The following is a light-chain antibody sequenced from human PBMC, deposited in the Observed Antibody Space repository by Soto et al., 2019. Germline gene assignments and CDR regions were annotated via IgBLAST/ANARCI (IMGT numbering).Light chain of an antibody. CDR2: WAS. J-gene: IGKJ1*01. Sequence: DIVMTQSPDSLAVSLGEGATINCKSSQSVLYNYNNKNYLAWYQHKPGQPPKLLLYWASTRESGVPDRFSGSGAEKYFPPTISLLQDEDVAVYCWQYYYRPWTFGQGTKVDIK. CDR3: QYYYRPWT. V-gene: IGKV4-1*01. CDR1: QSVLYNYNNKNY.